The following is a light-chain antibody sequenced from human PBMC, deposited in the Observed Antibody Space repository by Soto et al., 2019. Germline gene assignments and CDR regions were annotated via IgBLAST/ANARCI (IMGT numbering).Light chain of an antibody. CDR2: DAS. CDR3: QQYNSYPYT. J-gene: IGKJ2*01. V-gene: IGKV1-5*01. Sequence: DIQMTQSPSTLSASVGDRVTITCRASQSISSWLAWYQQKPGKAPKLLIYDASSLQSGVPSRFSGSTSGTEFTLTISSLQHDDSAYYCCQQYNSYPYTFGQGTKLEIK. CDR1: QSISSW.